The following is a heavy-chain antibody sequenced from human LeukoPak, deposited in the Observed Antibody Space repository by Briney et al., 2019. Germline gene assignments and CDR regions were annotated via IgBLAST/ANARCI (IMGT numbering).Heavy chain of an antibody. D-gene: IGHD4-17*01. CDR1: GFTSSSYA. V-gene: IGHV3-30-3*01. J-gene: IGHJ6*03. CDR3: AREETTGYMDV. CDR2: ISYDGSNK. Sequence: GRSLRLSCAASGFTSSSYAMHWVRQAPGKGLEWVAVISYDGSNKYYAGSVKGRFTISRDNSKNTLYLQMNSLRAEDTAVYYCAREETTGYMDVWGKGTTVTVSS.